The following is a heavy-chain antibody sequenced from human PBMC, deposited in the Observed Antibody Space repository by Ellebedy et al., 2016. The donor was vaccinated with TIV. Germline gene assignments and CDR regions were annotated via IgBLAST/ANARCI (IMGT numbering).Heavy chain of an antibody. CDR1: GGSISSRNYY. J-gene: IGHJ5*02. Sequence: SETLSLTCTVSGGSISSRNYYWGWTRQPPGKGLEWIGSISYSGFADYNPSLKSRVAISVDTSKNQFSLKLRSVTAADTAVFFCARQLGQWLVLFDPWGQGTLVTVSS. CDR2: ISYSGFA. V-gene: IGHV4-39*01. D-gene: IGHD6-19*01. CDR3: ARQLGQWLVLFDP.